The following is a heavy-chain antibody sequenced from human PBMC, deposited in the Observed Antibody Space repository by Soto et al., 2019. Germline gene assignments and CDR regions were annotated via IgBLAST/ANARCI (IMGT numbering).Heavy chain of an antibody. CDR2: ISGSGGST. CDR3: AKVEPPSYYYYYYYMDV. CDR1: GFTFSSYA. Sequence: PGGSLRLSCAASGFTFSSYAMSWVRQAPGKGLEWVSAISGSGGSTYYADSVKGRFTTSRDNSKNTLYLQMNSLRAEDTAVYYCAKVEPPSYYYYYYYMDVWGKGTTVSVSS. J-gene: IGHJ6*03. V-gene: IGHV3-23*01.